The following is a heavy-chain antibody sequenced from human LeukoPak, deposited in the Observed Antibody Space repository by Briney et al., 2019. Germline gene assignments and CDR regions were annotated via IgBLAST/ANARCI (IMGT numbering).Heavy chain of an antibody. V-gene: IGHV3-64*01. CDR1: GFTFSSYA. Sequence: GGSLRLSCAASGFTFSSYAMHWVRQAPGKGLEYVSAISSNGGSTYYANSVKGRFTISRDNSKNTLYLQMGSLRAEDMAVYYCARDQGLDLGYCSSTSRYTSAFDIWGQGTMVTVSS. CDR2: ISSNGGST. CDR3: ARDQGLDLGYCSSTSRYTSAFDI. J-gene: IGHJ3*02. D-gene: IGHD2-2*02.